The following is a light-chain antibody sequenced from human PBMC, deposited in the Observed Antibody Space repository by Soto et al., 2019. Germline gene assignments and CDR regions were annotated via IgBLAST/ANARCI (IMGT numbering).Light chain of an antibody. CDR1: QDIRNY. CDR2: DAS. Sequence: DIQMTQSPTSLSSCLGDRVTITFQASQDIRNYLNWYQQKSGKAPKLLIYDASNLETGVPSRFSGSGSGTDFSFTISSLQPEDVATYYCQQYDNLPTFGQGTRLEIK. V-gene: IGKV1-33*01. J-gene: IGKJ5*01. CDR3: QQYDNLPT.